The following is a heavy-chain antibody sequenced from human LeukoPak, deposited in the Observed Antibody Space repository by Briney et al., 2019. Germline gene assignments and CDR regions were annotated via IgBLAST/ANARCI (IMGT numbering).Heavy chain of an antibody. CDR2: ISSSSSYI. CDR1: GFTFSSYG. J-gene: IGHJ5*02. D-gene: IGHD5-24*01. CDR3: ARDSEGDGYNFDT. Sequence: GGSLRLSCAASGFTFSSYGMHWVRQAPGKRLEWVSSISSSSSYIYYADSVKGRFTISRDNSKNTLYLQMNSLRADDTAVYYCARDSEGDGYNFDTWGRGTLVTVSS. V-gene: IGHV3-21*04.